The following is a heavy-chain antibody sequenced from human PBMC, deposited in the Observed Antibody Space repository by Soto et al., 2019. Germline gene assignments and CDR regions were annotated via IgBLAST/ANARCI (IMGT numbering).Heavy chain of an antibody. D-gene: IGHD2-2*01. Sequence: ASVKVSCKTSGYTFTGYYIYWVRQAPGQGLEWMGWINPHSGGTDSSQKFQGRVTMARDTSISTAYMELSRLRSDDTAVYYCAGTSCSSTTCPTTYWGQGTLVTVSS. CDR3: AGTSCSSTTCPTTY. V-gene: IGHV1-2*02. J-gene: IGHJ4*02. CDR2: INPHSGGT. CDR1: GYTFTGYY.